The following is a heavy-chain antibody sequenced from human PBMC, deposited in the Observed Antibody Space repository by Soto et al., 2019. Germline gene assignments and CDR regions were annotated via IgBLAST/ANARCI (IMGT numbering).Heavy chain of an antibody. D-gene: IGHD6-19*01. CDR1: GGSISSSNW. CDR2: IYHSGST. Sequence: QVQLQESGPGLVKPSGTLSLTCAVSGGSISSSNWWSWVRQPPGKGLEWIGEIYHSGSTNYNPSLKSRATLSVAKSKNQFSLKLSSVTAADTAVYYCARVAVAGTRVDYWGQGTLVTVSS. V-gene: IGHV4-4*02. J-gene: IGHJ4*02. CDR3: ARVAVAGTRVDY.